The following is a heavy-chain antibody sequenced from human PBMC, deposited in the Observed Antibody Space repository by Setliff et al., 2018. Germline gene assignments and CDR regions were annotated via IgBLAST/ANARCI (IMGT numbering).Heavy chain of an antibody. Sequence: GGSLRLSCAASGFAFNTYWMHWVRQVPGKGLVWVARINGDGSVANYADAVKGRFTVSRDNAKNTLSLQMNTLKAEDTAVYYCTRDIVVFTDIDYYYSGMDVWGQGTAVTVSS. CDR2: INGDGSVA. CDR3: TRDIVVFTDIDYYYSGMDV. CDR1: GFAFNTYW. D-gene: IGHD2-21*01. V-gene: IGHV3-74*01. J-gene: IGHJ6*02.